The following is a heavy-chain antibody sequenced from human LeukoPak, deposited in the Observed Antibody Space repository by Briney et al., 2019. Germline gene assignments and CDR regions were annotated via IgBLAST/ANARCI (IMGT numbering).Heavy chain of an antibody. J-gene: IGHJ5*02. CDR3: ARDGYYYGSGSS. CDR1: GFTFSSYA. D-gene: IGHD3-10*01. CDR2: ISSSSSYI. V-gene: IGHV3-21*01. Sequence: GGSLRLSCAASGFTFSSYAMSWVRQAPGKGLEWVSSISSSSSYIYYADSVKGRFTISRDNAKNSLYLQMNSLRAEDTAVYYCARDGYYYGSGSSWGQGTLVTVSS.